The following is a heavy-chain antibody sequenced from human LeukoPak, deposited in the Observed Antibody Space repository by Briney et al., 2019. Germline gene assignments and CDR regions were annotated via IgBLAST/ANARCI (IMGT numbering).Heavy chain of an antibody. V-gene: IGHV1-2*06. D-gene: IGHD1-14*01. CDR3: ASSETDYYYYYYMDV. CDR2: INPNSGGT. J-gene: IGHJ6*03. Sequence: ASVKVSCKASGYTFTGYYMHWVRQAPGQGLEWMGRINPNSGGTNYAQKFQGRVTMTSDTSISTAYMELSKLRSDDTAVYYCASSETDYYYYYYMDVWGKGTTVTVSS. CDR1: GYTFTGYY.